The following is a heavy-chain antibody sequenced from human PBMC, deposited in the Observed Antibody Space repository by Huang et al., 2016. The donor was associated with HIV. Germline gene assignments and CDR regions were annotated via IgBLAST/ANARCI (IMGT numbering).Heavy chain of an antibody. J-gene: IGHJ6*03. CDR3: ATNNWNDSYYYFMDV. Sequence: QLQLQESGPGLVKPSENLSLTCTVSGGSISSSGYYWGWIRQPPGKGLEWIGSIYHSGSTDYNPALRSRFTIFIDTSKIQFSLKLKSVTPADTAVYYCATNNWNDSYYYFMDVWGKGTTVTVSS. D-gene: IGHD1-20*01. CDR1: GGSISSSGYY. CDR2: IYHSGST. V-gene: IGHV4-39*01.